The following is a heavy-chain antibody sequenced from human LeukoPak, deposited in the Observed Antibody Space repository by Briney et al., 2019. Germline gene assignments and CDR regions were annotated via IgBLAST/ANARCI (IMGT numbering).Heavy chain of an antibody. V-gene: IGHV5-51*01. CDR1: GYSFTSYW. CDR2: IYPGDSDT. J-gene: IGHJ6*02. CDR3: ARHSYDFWSGYSYYYGMDV. D-gene: IGHD3-3*01. Sequence: GESLKISCKGSGYSFTSYWIGWVRQMPGKGLEWMGIIYPGDSDTRYSPSLQGQVTISADKSISTAYLQWSSLKASDTAMYYCARHSYDFWSGYSYYYGMDVWGQGTTVTVSS.